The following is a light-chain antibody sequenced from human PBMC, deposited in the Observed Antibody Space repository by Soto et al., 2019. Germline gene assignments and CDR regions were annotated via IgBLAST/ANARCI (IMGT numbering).Light chain of an antibody. CDR2: GAS. CDR3: QQYGSSPVT. Sequence: EIVLAQSPGTLSLSPGERATLSCRSSQTVTRNYLAWHQQKPGQTPRLLVYGASSRATGIPDRFSGSGSGTDFTLTISRLEPEDFAVYYCQQYGSSPVTFGGGTKVDIK. V-gene: IGKV3-20*01. CDR1: QTVTRNY. J-gene: IGKJ4*01.